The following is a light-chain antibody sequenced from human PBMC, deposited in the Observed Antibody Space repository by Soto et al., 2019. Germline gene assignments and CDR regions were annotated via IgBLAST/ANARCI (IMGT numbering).Light chain of an antibody. CDR3: QQCDGSSPYT. CDR2: SAS. V-gene: IGKV3-20*01. CDR1: QSVRSNS. Sequence: IVLTQSPGILSLSPGERAILSCRASQSVRSNSLAWYQQRPGQAPRLLIHSASIRATGIPDRFSGSGSGTDFTLTISRLEPEDFAVYYCQQCDGSSPYTFGQGTKLEI. J-gene: IGKJ2*01.